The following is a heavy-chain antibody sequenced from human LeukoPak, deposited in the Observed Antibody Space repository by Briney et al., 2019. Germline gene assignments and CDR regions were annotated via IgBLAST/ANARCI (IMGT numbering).Heavy chain of an antibody. V-gene: IGHV1-69*13. J-gene: IGHJ5*02. D-gene: IGHD3-3*01. CDR3: ARSWSGYYDWFDP. Sequence: SVKVSCKASGGTFSSYAISWVRQAPGQGLEWMGGIIPIFGTANYAQKFQGRVTITADESTSTAYMELSSLRSEDTAVYYCARSWSGYYDWFDPWGQGTLVTVSS. CDR2: IIPIFGTA. CDR1: GGTFSSYA.